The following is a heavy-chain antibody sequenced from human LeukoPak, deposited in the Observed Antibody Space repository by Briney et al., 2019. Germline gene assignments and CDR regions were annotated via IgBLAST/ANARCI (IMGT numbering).Heavy chain of an antibody. V-gene: IGHV3-53*01. CDR1: GFTLSSNY. Sequence: GGSLRLSCAASGFTLSSNYMSWVRQAPGKGLERVSVIYSGGSTYYADSVKGRFIISRDNSKNTLYLQMNSLRAEDTAVYYCARNGYCSSTSCSSFDYWGQGTLVTVSS. J-gene: IGHJ4*02. D-gene: IGHD2-2*01. CDR3: ARNGYCSSTSCSSFDY. CDR2: IYSGGST.